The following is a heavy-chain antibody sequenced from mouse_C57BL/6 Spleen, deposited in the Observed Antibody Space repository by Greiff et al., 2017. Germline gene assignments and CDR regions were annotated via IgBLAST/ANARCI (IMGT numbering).Heavy chain of an antibody. J-gene: IGHJ2*01. D-gene: IGHD2-1*01. CDR2: IRSKSNNYAT. Sequence: GGGLVQPKGSLKLSCAASGFSFNTYAMNWVRQAPGKGLEWVARIRSKSNNYATYYADSVKDRFTISRDDSESMLYLQMNNLKTEDTAMYYCVRGGIYYGYFDYWGQGTTLTVSS. V-gene: IGHV10-1*01. CDR3: VRGGIYYGYFDY. CDR1: GFSFNTYA.